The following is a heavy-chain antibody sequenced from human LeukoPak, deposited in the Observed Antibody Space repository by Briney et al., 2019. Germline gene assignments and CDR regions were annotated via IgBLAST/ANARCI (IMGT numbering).Heavy chain of an antibody. Sequence: GASVKVSCKASGYTFTVYYIHWVRQAPGQGGEWMGWINPNSGDTNYAPKFQGRVTITRDTSISTAYMDLGRLRFDDTAVYYCARDWELRYSQGAFDYWGQGTLVSVSS. D-gene: IGHD3-9*01. CDR1: GYTFTVYY. V-gene: IGHV1-2*02. CDR2: INPNSGDT. J-gene: IGHJ4*02. CDR3: ARDWELRYSQGAFDY.